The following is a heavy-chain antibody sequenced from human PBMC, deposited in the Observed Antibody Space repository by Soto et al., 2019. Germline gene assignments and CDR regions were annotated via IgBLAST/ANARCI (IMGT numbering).Heavy chain of an antibody. CDR1: GETFNNFA. V-gene: IGHV1-18*01. CDR2: ISAYNGNT. J-gene: IGHJ4*02. D-gene: IGHD3-16*01. Sequence: GASVELSCKASGETFNNFAISSVRQAPGQGLEWMGWISAYNGNTNYAQNFQGRVTMTTDTSTSTAYMELRSLRSDDTAVHYSASGGTLIDYWGQGTLVTVSS. CDR3: ASGGTLIDY.